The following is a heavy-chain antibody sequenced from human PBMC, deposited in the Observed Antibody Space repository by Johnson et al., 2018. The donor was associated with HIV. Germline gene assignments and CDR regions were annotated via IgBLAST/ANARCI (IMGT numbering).Heavy chain of an antibody. J-gene: IGHJ3*02. V-gene: IGHV3-30-3*01. Sequence: QVQLVESGGGSVQPGRSLRLSCAASGFTFSSYAMHWVRQAPGKGLEWVAVISYDGSNKYYSDSVKGRFTISRDNSKNTLYLQMNSLRAEDTAVYYCARDGMAATKANIWGQGTMVTVSS. D-gene: IGHD1-14*01. CDR3: ARDGMAATKANI. CDR2: ISYDGSNK. CDR1: GFTFSSYA.